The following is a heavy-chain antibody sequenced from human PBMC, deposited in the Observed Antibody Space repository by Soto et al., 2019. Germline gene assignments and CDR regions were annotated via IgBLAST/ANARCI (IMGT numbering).Heavy chain of an antibody. CDR2: MNPNSGNT. D-gene: IGHD6-13*01. Sequence: ASVKVSCKAPGYTFTSYDINWVRQATGQGLEWMGWMNPNSGNTGYAQKFQGRVTMTRNTSISTAYMELSSLRSEDTAVYYCARVIDSSSWYDYYYYGMDVWGQGTTVTVSS. CDR3: ARVIDSSSWYDYYYYGMDV. CDR1: GYTFTSYD. J-gene: IGHJ6*02. V-gene: IGHV1-8*01.